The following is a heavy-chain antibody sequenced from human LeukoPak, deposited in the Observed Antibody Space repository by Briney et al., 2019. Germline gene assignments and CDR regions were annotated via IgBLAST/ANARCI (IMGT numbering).Heavy chain of an antibody. J-gene: IGHJ4*02. CDR3: ARGLSIAVAFDY. D-gene: IGHD6-19*01. CDR2: IASDGDNK. Sequence: PGGSLRLSCAASGFTFSTYAMHWVRHAPGKGLEWLAVIASDGDNKYYTDSVKGRFTISRDNSKNTLYLEMNSLRAEDTAVYYCARGLSIAVAFDYWGQGTLVTVSS. V-gene: IGHV3-30*04. CDR1: GFTFSTYA.